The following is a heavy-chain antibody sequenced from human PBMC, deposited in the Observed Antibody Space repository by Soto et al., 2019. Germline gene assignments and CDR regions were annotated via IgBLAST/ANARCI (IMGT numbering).Heavy chain of an antibody. CDR2: IYHSGST. V-gene: IGHV4-39*07. Sequence: SETLSLTCTVSGGSISSGGYYWSWIRQPPGMGLEWIGEIYHSGSTNYNPSLKSRVTISVDKSKNQFSLKLSSVTAADTAVYYCARFNSGNYYEAFDIWGQGTMVTVSS. CDR1: GGSISSGGYY. D-gene: IGHD1-26*01. CDR3: ARFNSGNYYEAFDI. J-gene: IGHJ3*02.